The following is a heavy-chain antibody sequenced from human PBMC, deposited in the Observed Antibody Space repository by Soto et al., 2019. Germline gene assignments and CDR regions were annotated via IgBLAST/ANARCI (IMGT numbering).Heavy chain of an antibody. CDR1: GGSISSGDYY. J-gene: IGHJ4*02. CDR2: IYYSGST. V-gene: IGHV4-30-4*01. D-gene: IGHD1-7*01. Sequence: QVQLQESGPGLVKPSQTLSLTCTVSGGSISSGDYYWSWIRQPPGKGQEWIGYIYYSGSTYYNPSLKSRVTISVDTSKNQFSLKLSSVTAADTAVYYCARAVYNWNYLPQYYFDYWGQGTLVTVSS. CDR3: ARAVYNWNYLPQYYFDY.